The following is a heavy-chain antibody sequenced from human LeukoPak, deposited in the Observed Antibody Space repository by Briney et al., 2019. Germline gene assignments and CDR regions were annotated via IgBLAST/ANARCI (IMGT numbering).Heavy chain of an antibody. J-gene: IGHJ5*02. V-gene: IGHV1-3*01. Sequence: ASVKVSCKASGYTCSSFAMHWVRQAPGQRLEWMGWINPVSGNTKYSQNFQGRVTITRDTSASSAYMELSDLKSEDTAVYYCARGVNYYDSGTYYTPYNWFDPWGQGTLVTVSS. CDR3: ARGVNYYDSGTYYTPYNWFDP. CDR1: GYTCSSFA. D-gene: IGHD3-10*01. CDR2: INPVSGNT.